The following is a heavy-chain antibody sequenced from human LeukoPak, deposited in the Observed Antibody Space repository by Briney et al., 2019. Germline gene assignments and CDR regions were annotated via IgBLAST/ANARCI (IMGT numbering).Heavy chain of an antibody. CDR2: ISSSGSTI. J-gene: IGHJ4*02. D-gene: IGHD6-19*01. CDR3: ARAGSSGWYYFDY. CDR1: EFTFSSYE. V-gene: IGHV3-48*03. Sequence: GXXLRLSCAASEFTFSSYEMNWVRQAPGKGLEWVSYISSSGSTIYYADCVKGRFTVSRDNAKNSLYLQMNSLRAEDTAVYYCARAGSSGWYYFDYWGQGTLVTVSS.